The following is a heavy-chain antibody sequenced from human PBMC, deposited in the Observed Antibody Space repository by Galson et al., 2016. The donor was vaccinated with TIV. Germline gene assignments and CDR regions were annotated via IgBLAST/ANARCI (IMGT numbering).Heavy chain of an antibody. Sequence: VKVSCKASGYTFSKYYTHWVRQAPGQGLEWMGIINPNSGNTGYSQKFRGRVTMTRNTSERTAYMELSSLTSEDTAVYYCARSGDYGDYWGQGTLVTVSS. V-gene: IGHV1-46*01. D-gene: IGHD4-17*01. CDR3: ARSGDYGDY. CDR2: INPNSGNT. CDR1: GYTFSKYY. J-gene: IGHJ4*02.